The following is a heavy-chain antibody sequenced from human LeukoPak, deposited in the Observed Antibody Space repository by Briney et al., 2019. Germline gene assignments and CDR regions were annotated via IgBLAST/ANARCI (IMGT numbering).Heavy chain of an antibody. V-gene: IGHV3-30*18. CDR1: GFPFSDFG. CDR3: AKRMGPSIVATDLDY. D-gene: IGHD6-13*01. J-gene: IGHJ4*02. Sequence: PGRSLRLSCAASGFPFSDFGMYWVRQAPGKGLGWVAVISSDGSNQYYADSVKGRFTISRDNSKNTLFLQMNSLRPEDTAVYFCAKRMGPSIVATDLDYWGQGTLVTVSS. CDR2: ISSDGSNQ.